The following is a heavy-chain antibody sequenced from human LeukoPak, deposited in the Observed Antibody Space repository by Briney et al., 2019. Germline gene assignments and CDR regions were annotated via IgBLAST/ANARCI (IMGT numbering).Heavy chain of an antibody. CDR3: ARGGSGWFRY. D-gene: IGHD6-19*01. J-gene: IGHJ4*02. V-gene: IGHV1-18*01. CDR1: GYTLTTHG. CDR2: ISAYNGDT. Sequence: ASVKVSCKASGYTLTTHGIGWVRQAPGQGLEWMGWISAYNGDTNYAQSLQGRVTMTTDTSTSTAYMELSRLRSDDTAVYYCARGGSGWFRYWGREPWSPSPQ.